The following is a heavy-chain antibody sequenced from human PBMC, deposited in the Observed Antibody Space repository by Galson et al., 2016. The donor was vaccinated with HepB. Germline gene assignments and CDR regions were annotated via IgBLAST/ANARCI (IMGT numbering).Heavy chain of an antibody. CDR2: INSDGSDT. J-gene: IGHJ4*02. CDR1: GFTYSTYW. V-gene: IGHV3-74*01. Sequence: SLRLSCATSGFTYSTYWMHWVRQTPGKGLVWVSLINSDGSDTIYADSVKGRFTISRDNAKNTLYLQMNSLRVEDTAVYYCARGRLPTSYRGLAYWGQGTLFTVSS. CDR3: ARGRLPTSYRGLAY. D-gene: IGHD2-15*01.